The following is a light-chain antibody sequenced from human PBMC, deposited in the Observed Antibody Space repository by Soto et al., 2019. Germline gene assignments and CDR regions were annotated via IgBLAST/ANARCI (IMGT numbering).Light chain of an antibody. CDR1: QSISCW. Sequence: DIQMTKSPSTLSASIGDRVTITCRARQSISCWLACYQQRPWKAPKLLIYDASSLESVVPSRFSGSGSGTEFALTIGGLQPDDFATYYCQQYRGYSLFTFGPGTIVDIK. J-gene: IGKJ3*01. CDR2: DAS. CDR3: QQYRGYSLFT. V-gene: IGKV1-5*01.